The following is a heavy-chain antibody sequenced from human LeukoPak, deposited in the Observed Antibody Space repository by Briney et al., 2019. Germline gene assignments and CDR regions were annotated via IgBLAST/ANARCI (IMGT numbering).Heavy chain of an antibody. CDR2: ISYDGSYK. Sequence: GGSLRLSCAASGFSFRTYGMHWVRQAPGKGLEWVAVISYDGSYKFYADSVKGRFTISRDNSKSTLYLQMNSLRAEDTAIYYCAKDRYSSLNEIDYWGQGTLVTVSS. J-gene: IGHJ4*02. V-gene: IGHV3-30*18. CDR1: GFSFRTYG. CDR3: AKDRYSSLNEIDY. D-gene: IGHD6-19*01.